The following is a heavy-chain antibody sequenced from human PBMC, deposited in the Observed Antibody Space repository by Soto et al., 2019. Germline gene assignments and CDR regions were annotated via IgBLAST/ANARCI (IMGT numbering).Heavy chain of an antibody. CDR1: GYSFTSYW. CDR2: IYPGDSDT. D-gene: IGHD2-21*02. Sequence: GESLKISCKGSGYSFTSYWIGWVRQMPGKGLEWMGIIYPGDSDTRYSPSFQGQVTISADKSISTAYLQWSSLKASDTAMYYCARLAYCGGDCYSGLDFDYWGQGTLVTVSS. J-gene: IGHJ4*02. CDR3: ARLAYCGGDCYSGLDFDY. V-gene: IGHV5-51*01.